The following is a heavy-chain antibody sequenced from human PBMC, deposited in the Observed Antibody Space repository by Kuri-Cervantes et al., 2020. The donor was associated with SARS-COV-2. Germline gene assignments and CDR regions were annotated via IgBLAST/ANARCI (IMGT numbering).Heavy chain of an antibody. CDR1: EFTFSDYA. D-gene: IGHD6-25*01. J-gene: IGHJ4*02. CDR3: AKAPSRGGSPFYFDY. V-gene: IGHV3-23*01. Sequence: GESLKISCAASEFTFSDYAMSWVRQAPGRGLEWVSAISGTGGTTYYADSVKGRFTISRDNSNNNLFLLMSCLRVEDSAVYFYAKAPSRGGSPFYFDYWGQGTLVTVSS. CDR2: ISGTGGTT.